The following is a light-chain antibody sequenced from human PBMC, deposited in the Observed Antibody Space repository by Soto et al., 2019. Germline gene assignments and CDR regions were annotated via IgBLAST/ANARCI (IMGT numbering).Light chain of an antibody. Sequence: IVMTQSPGTLSALPGQSATLPCRASQSVVTNFAWYQQKPGQAPRLLMYGASTRATGIPVTFSGSGSGTEFTLTSRSLQSDDFAVYYCQRYSQWSPITFGQGTRLE. CDR1: QSVVTN. CDR3: QRYSQWSPIT. V-gene: IGKV3-15*01. J-gene: IGKJ5*01. CDR2: GAS.